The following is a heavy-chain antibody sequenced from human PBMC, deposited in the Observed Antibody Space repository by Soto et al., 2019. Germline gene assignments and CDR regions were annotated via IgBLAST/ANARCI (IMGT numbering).Heavy chain of an antibody. CDR1: GYSFIDYY. V-gene: IGHV1-2*04. CDR3: ARHGGDSRFYYGMDV. Sequence: QVHLVQSGAEVKKPGASVKVSCKASGYSFIDYYIHWVRQAPGQGLEWMGWINPHTGGTIYAQKFQGWVTMTRDTSISTAYMELSSLRSDGTAVYYCARHGGDSRFYYGMDVWGQGTTVTVSS. CDR2: INPHTGGT. J-gene: IGHJ6*02.